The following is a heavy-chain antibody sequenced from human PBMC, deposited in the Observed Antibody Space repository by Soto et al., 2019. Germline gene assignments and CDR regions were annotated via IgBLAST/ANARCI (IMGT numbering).Heavy chain of an antibody. CDR3: VKWQTRAESVAGTGDY. CDR1: GFTFSSYA. D-gene: IGHD6-19*01. V-gene: IGHV3-64D*08. Sequence: GGSLRLSCSASGFTFSSYAMHWVRQAPGKGLEYVSAISSNGGSTYYADSVKGRFTISRDNSKNTLYLQMSSLRAEDTAVYYCVKWQTRAESVAGTGDYWGQGTLVTVSS. CDR2: ISSNGGST. J-gene: IGHJ4*02.